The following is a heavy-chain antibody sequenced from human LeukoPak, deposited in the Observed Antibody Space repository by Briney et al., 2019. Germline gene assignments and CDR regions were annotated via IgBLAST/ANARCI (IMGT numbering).Heavy chain of an antibody. Sequence: PGESLKISCKGSGYSFTTYWIGWVRQMPGKGLEYMGIINPGASDTRYSPSFQGQVTISVDKSISTAYLQWSSLKASDTAMYYCASPRVGATAFDIWGQGTMVTVSS. CDR1: GYSFTTYW. D-gene: IGHD1-26*01. V-gene: IGHV5-51*01. CDR3: ASPRVGATAFDI. J-gene: IGHJ3*02. CDR2: INPGASDT.